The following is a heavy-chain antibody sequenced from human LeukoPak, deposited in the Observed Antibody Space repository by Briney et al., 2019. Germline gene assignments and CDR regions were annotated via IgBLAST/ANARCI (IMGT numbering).Heavy chain of an antibody. CDR1: GDSISSGSYY. V-gene: IGHV4-61*02. CDR3: ARGHPYYDSSGYNYYYYYYMDV. J-gene: IGHJ6*03. Sequence: PSETLSLTCTVSGDSISSGSYYWSWIRQPAGKGLEWIGRIYGRGGSNYNPSLKSRVTISIDKSKNQFSLKLSSVTAADTAVYYCARGHPYYDSSGYNYYYYYYMDVWGKGTTVTVSS. D-gene: IGHD3-22*01. CDR2: IYGRGGS.